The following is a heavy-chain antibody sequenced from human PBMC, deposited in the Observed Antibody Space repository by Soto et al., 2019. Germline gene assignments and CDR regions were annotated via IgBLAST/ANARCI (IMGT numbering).Heavy chain of an antibody. CDR3: ARDYRIAAAGRDIDWFDP. CDR1: GFTFSSYW. Sequence: SGGSLRLSCAASGFTFSSYWMSWVRQAPGKGLEWVANIKQDGSEKYYVDSVKGRFTISRDNAKNSLYLQMNSLRAEDTAVYYCARDYRIAAAGRDIDWFDPWGQGTLVTVS. J-gene: IGHJ5*02. V-gene: IGHV3-7*01. D-gene: IGHD6-13*01. CDR2: IKQDGSEK.